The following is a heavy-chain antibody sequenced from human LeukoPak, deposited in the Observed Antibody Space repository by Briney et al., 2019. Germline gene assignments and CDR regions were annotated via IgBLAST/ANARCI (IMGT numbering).Heavy chain of an antibody. V-gene: IGHV3-15*07. D-gene: IGHD1-20*01. CDR2: IKSKADGETI. J-gene: IGHJ4*02. CDR1: GFTFTNAW. CDR3: STLTSRGLSDS. Sequence: GGSLRLSCAASGFTFTNAWMNWVRQAPGKGLQWVGRIKSKADGETIDYAAPVKGRFTFSRDDSKNMLYLQMNSLKSEDTAVYYCSTLTSRGLSDSWGQGTLVTVSS.